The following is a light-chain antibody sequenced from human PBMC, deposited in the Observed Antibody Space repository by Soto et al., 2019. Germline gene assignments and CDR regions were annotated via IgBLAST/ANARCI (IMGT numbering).Light chain of an antibody. J-gene: IGKJ1*01. V-gene: IGKV3-20*01. CDR2: GAS. Sequence: EIVLTQSPGTLSLSPGERVTLSCRASQSVSSEYLAWYQQKPGQAPRLLIFGASIRATDISDRFSGSGSGTDFTLTIRRLEPADFAVYYCQQYGTSPATFGQGTKVAIK. CDR3: QQYGTSPAT. CDR1: QSVSSEY.